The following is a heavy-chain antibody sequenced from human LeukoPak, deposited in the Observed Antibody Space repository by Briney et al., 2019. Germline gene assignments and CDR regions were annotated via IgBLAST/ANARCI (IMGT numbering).Heavy chain of an antibody. Sequence: GSSVKVSCKASGGTFSSYVISWVRQAPGQGLEWMGGIIPISGTANYAQKFQGRVTITTDESTSTAYMELSSLRSEDTAVYYCARASGVRFLEWLFHFDYWGQGTLVTVSS. CDR1: GGTFSSYV. CDR2: IIPISGTA. D-gene: IGHD3-3*01. V-gene: IGHV1-69*05. J-gene: IGHJ4*02. CDR3: ARASGVRFLEWLFHFDY.